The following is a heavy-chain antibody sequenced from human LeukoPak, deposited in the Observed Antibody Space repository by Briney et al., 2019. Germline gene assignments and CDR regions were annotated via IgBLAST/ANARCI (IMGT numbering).Heavy chain of an antibody. CDR1: GFTFSSYS. Sequence: GGSLRLSCAASGFTFSSYSMNWVRQAPGKGLEWVSYIRSSSTYMYYADSVKGRFTISRDNSKNTLYLEMNSLRAEDTAIYYCAKMKGHPLPKYYMDVWAQGTTDPV. V-gene: IGHV3-21*04. CDR2: IRSSSTYM. CDR3: AKMKGHPLPKYYMDV. J-gene: IGHJ6*03.